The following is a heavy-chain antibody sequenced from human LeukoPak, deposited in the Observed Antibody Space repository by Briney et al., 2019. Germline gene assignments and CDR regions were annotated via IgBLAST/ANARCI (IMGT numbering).Heavy chain of an antibody. CDR2: INSDGSST. V-gene: IGHV3-74*01. CDR1: GFTFSSCG. CDR3: ARGPVSRSNLEY. D-gene: IGHD5/OR15-5a*01. Sequence: GGSLRLSCAASGFTFSSCGMHWVRQAPGKGLVWLSQINSDGSSTTYADSVKGRFTISRDNAKNTLYLQMNSLSAEDTAVYYCARGPVSRSNLEYWGQGTLVTVSS. J-gene: IGHJ4*02.